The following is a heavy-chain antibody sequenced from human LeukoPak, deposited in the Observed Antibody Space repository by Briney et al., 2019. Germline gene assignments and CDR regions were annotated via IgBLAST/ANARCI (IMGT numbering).Heavy chain of an antibody. J-gene: IGHJ5*02. Sequence: GGSLRLSCAASGFTFSNAWMSWVRQAPGKGLEWVGRIKSKTDGGTTDYAAPVKGRFTISRDDSKNTLYLQMNSLKTEDTAVYYCTTGRYYDSSGPKTFDPWGQGTLVTVSS. V-gene: IGHV3-15*01. CDR2: IKSKTDGGTT. CDR3: TTGRYYDSSGPKTFDP. CDR1: GFTFSNAW. D-gene: IGHD3-22*01.